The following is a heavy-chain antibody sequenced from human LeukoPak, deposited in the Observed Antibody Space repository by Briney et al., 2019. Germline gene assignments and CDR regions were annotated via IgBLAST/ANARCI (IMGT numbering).Heavy chain of an antibody. Sequence: PGGSLRLSCAASGFTFSSYAMHWVRQAPGKGLEWVAVISYDGSNKYYADSVKGRFTISRDNSKNTLYLQMNSLRAEDTAVYYCARPREQWLFRQSVYSDYWGQGTLVTVSS. CDR3: ARPREQWLFRQSVYSDY. V-gene: IGHV3-30*04. D-gene: IGHD6-19*01. J-gene: IGHJ4*02. CDR2: ISYDGSNK. CDR1: GFTFSSYA.